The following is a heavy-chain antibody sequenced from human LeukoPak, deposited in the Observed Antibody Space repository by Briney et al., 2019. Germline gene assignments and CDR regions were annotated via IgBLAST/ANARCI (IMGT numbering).Heavy chain of an antibody. D-gene: IGHD3-3*01. Sequence: GGSLRLSCAASGFTVRDGYMSWVRQAPGKGLEWVSAISGSGGSTYYADSVKGRFTISRDNSKNTLYLQMNSLRAEDTAVYYCAKGPPTYDFWSGKAFDIWGQGTMVTVSS. V-gene: IGHV3-23*01. CDR2: ISGSGGST. CDR3: AKGPPTYDFWSGKAFDI. CDR1: GFTVRDGY. J-gene: IGHJ3*02.